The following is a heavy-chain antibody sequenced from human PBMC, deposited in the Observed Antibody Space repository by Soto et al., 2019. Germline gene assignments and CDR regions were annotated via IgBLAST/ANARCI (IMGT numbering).Heavy chain of an antibody. CDR1: GFTFNAYA. Sequence: EVQLLESGGGLVQPGGSLRLSCAASGFTFNAYAITWVRQAPGKRREWVSEIGGRGGNRYYEDSVRGRFTISRANSKDTVDLQMNSLRVEDTAVYYCARVASDYINSVDNWGQGILVTVSP. CDR2: IGGRGGNR. J-gene: IGHJ4*02. D-gene: IGHD4-4*01. CDR3: ARVASDYINSVDN. V-gene: IGHV3-23*01.